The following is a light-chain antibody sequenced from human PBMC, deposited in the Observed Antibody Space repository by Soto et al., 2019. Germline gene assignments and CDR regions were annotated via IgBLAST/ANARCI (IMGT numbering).Light chain of an antibody. CDR3: QHLKSYLHT. V-gene: IGKV1-9*01. CDR2: AAP. J-gene: IGKJ4*01. CDR1: QGITSS. Sequence: DIQLTQSPSFLSASVGDRVTITCRASQGITSSLASYQQRAGKAPKFLIHAAPTLQRGATSRFSGSGSWTEFTLPIRSLPPEASGPYSCQHLKSYLHTFGGGTTV.